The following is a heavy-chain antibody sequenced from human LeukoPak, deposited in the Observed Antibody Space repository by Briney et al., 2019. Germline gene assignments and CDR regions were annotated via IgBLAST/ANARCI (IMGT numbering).Heavy chain of an antibody. V-gene: IGHV4-59*01. J-gene: IGHJ6*02. CDR2: IYYSGST. D-gene: IGHD6-13*01. CDR1: GGSISSYY. Sequence: PSETLSLTCTVSGGSISSYYWSWIRQPPGKGLEWIGYIYYSGSTNYNPSLKSRVTISVDTSKNQFSLKLSSVTAADTAVYYCARAHLAAAGPPYYYYYGMDVRGQGTTVTVSS. CDR3: ARAHLAAAGPPYYYYYGMDV.